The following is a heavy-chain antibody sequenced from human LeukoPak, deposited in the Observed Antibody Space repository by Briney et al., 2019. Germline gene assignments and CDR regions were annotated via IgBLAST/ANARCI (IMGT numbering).Heavy chain of an antibody. Sequence: GGSLRLSCAASGFTFSTYGMHWVRQAPGKGLEWVAVISYDGSNKYYADSVKGRFTISRDNSKNTLYLQMNSLRAEDTAVYWAVAGTTYWGQGTLVTVSS. CDR2: ISYDGSNK. J-gene: IGHJ4*02. CDR3: VAGTTY. CDR1: GFTFSTYG. D-gene: IGHD6-19*01. V-gene: IGHV3-30*03.